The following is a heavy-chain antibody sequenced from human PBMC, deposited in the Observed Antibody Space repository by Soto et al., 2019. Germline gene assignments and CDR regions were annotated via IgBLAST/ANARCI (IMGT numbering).Heavy chain of an antibody. CDR3: AREGYAYCLDF. Sequence: EVQLVQTGGGLIKPGGSLSLSCAASGLSVSDKYMSWVRQAPGKGLEWVSLTYTGGNSYFADFVKGRFIVSRDISKNTLFLHMNSLAAEDTAVYYCAREGYAYCLDFWGQGSLVTVSS. J-gene: IGHJ4*02. CDR2: TYTGGNS. D-gene: IGHD2-15*01. CDR1: GLSVSDKY. V-gene: IGHV3-53*02.